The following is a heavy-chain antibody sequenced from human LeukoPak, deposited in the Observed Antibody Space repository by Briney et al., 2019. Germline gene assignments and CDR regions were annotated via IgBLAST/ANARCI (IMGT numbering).Heavy chain of an antibody. V-gene: IGHV3-30*18. CDR3: AKDPDYGDYLNWFDP. D-gene: IGHD4-17*01. J-gene: IGHJ5*02. CDR2: ISYDGSNK. Sequence: GGSLRLSCAASGFTFSSYGMHWVRQAPGKGLEWVAVISYDGSNKYYADSVKGRFTISRDKSKNTLYLQMNSLRAEDTAVYYCAKDPDYGDYLNWFDPWGQGTLVTVSS. CDR1: GFTFSSYG.